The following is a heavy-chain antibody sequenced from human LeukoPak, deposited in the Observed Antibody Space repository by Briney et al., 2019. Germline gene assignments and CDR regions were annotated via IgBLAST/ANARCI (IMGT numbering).Heavy chain of an antibody. CDR3: ASPRELLHAFDI. CDR2: IRSDGTA. Sequence: PGGSLRLSCAASGLTFSSAWMHWVRQTPGKRLVWISRIRSDGTATYADSVRGRFTISRDNAKNTLYLQMNSLRAEDTAVYYCASPRELLHAFDIWGQGTMVTVSS. CDR1: GLTFSSAW. J-gene: IGHJ3*02. V-gene: IGHV3-74*01. D-gene: IGHD2-15*01.